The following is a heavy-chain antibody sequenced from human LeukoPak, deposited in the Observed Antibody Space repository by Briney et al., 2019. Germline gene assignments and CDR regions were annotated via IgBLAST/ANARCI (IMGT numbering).Heavy chain of an antibody. CDR2: IYSGGST. J-gene: IGHJ4*02. Sequence: GGSLRLSCAASGFTVSSNYMNWVRQAPGKGLEWVSVIYSGGSTYYADSVKARFTISRDNSKKTLYLQMNSLSAEDTAVYDCGRVLRDGYSDYWGQGTLVTVSS. CDR1: GFTVSSNY. D-gene: IGHD5-24*01. CDR3: GRVLRDGYSDY. V-gene: IGHV3-53*01.